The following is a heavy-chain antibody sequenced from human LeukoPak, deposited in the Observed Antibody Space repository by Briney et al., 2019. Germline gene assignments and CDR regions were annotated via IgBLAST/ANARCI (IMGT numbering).Heavy chain of an antibody. J-gene: IGHJ4*02. CDR1: GFPLSSYS. CDR3: TTDFYDFWSGYSLLGGFDY. V-gene: IGHV3-15*01. D-gene: IGHD3-3*01. CDR2: IKSKTDGGTT. Sequence: GGSLRLSCAASGFPLSSYSMNWVRQAPGKGLEWVGRIKSKTDGGTTDYAAPVKGRFTISRDDSKNTLYLQMNSLKTEDTAVYYCTTDFYDFWSGYSLLGGFDYWGQGTLVTVSS.